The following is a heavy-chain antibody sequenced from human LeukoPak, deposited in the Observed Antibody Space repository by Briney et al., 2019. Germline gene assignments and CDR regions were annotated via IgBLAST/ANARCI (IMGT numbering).Heavy chain of an antibody. CDR1: GFTFSSYA. J-gene: IGHJ4*02. CDR3: AKELSEMATISPFDY. D-gene: IGHD5-24*01. CDR2: ISGSGGST. V-gene: IGHV3-23*01. Sequence: GGSLRLSCAASGFTFSSYAMSWVRQAPGKGLEWVSAISGSGGSTYYADSVKGRFTISRDNSKNTLYLQMNSLRAEDTAVYYCAKELSEMATISPFDYWAREPWSPSPQ.